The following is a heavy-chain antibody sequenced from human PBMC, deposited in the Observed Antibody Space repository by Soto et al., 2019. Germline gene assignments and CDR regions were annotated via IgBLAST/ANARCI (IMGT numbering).Heavy chain of an antibody. CDR2: ISSSGSTI. D-gene: IGHD2-2*01. Sequence: GGSLRLSCAASGFTFSSYEMNWVRQAPGKGLEWVSYISSSGSTIYYADSVKGRFTISRDNAKNSLYLQMNSLRAEDTAVYYCARVGGGYCSSTSCNYYYYGMDVWGQGTTVTVSS. CDR1: GFTFSSYE. J-gene: IGHJ6*02. CDR3: ARVGGGYCSSTSCNYYYYGMDV. V-gene: IGHV3-48*03.